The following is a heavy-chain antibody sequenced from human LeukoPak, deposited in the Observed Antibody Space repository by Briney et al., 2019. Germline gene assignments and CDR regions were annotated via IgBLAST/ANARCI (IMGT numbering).Heavy chain of an antibody. D-gene: IGHD3-10*01. Sequence: GGSLRLSCAASGFTFSSYGISWVRQTPGKGLEWVSAITGTGGSPYYADSVRGRFTISRDNSKNTLYLHMSSLRAEDTAVYYCAKGRGYNSGSPADYWGQGTLVTVSS. CDR3: AKGRGYNSGSPADY. CDR2: ITGTGGSP. CDR1: GFTFSSYG. J-gene: IGHJ4*02. V-gene: IGHV3-23*01.